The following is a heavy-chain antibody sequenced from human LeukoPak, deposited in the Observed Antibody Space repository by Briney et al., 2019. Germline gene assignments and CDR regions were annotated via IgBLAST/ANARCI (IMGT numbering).Heavy chain of an antibody. Sequence: GGSLRLSCAASGFTFSSYGMHWVRQAPGKGLEWVAVIWYDGSNKYYADSVKGRFTISRDNSKNTLYLQMNSLRAEDTAVYYCAKDHYYDSIGYHLEYFQHWGQGTLVTVSS. CDR1: GFTFSSYG. V-gene: IGHV3-33*06. J-gene: IGHJ1*01. CDR3: AKDHYYDSIGYHLEYFQH. D-gene: IGHD3-22*01. CDR2: IWYDGSNK.